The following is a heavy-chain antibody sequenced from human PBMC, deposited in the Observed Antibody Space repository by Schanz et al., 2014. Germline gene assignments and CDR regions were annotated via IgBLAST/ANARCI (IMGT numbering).Heavy chain of an antibody. Sequence: EVQLLESGGGLVEPGGSLRLSCAASGFTFSSHWMHWVRQDPGKGLVWVARINSVGSNTDYADSVTGRFTISRDNAKNTLYLQTNTLRAEDTAVYYCARKMKLGVYGGKGHDSLDIWGQGTMVTVSS. CDR3: ARKMKLGVYGGKGHDSLDI. CDR1: GFTFSSHW. V-gene: IGHV3-74*02. D-gene: IGHD4-17*01. CDR2: INSVGSNT. J-gene: IGHJ3*02.